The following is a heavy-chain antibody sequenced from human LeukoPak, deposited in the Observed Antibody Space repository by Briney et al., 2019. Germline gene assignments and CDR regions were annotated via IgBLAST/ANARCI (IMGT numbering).Heavy chain of an antibody. CDR1: GGSFSGYY. CDR2: INHSGST. J-gene: IGHJ5*02. Sequence: SETLSLTCAVYGGSFSGYYWSWIRQPPGKGLEWIGEINHSGSTNYNPSLKSRVTISVDTSKNQFSLKLSSVTAADTAVYYLEGGWFDPWGQGTLVTVSS. V-gene: IGHV4-34*01. CDR3: EGGWFDP. D-gene: IGHD1-1*01.